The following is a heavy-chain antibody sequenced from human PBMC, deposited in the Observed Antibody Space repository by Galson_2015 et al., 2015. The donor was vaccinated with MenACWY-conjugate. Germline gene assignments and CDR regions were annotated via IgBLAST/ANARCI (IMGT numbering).Heavy chain of an antibody. CDR3: ARLPTWGSSFGYFDY. CDR2: IRDPGSL. Sequence: ETLSLACTVSGASISSHHWSWFRRPPGQGLEWIAYIRDPGSLKDNPSLKSRVTMSAHKSNNQFSLRLISVTAADTAVYYCARLPTWGSSFGYFDYWGQGSLVAVSS. D-gene: IGHD7-27*01. J-gene: IGHJ4*02. V-gene: IGHV4-59*08. CDR1: GASISSHH.